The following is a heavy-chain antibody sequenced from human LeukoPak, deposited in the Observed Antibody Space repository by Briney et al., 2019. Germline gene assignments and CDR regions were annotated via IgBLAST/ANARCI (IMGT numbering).Heavy chain of an antibody. Sequence: GESLKISCKGSGYIFTSYWIGWVRQLPGKGLEWMGIIYPGDSDTKYRPSFQGQVTISADMSISTAYLQWSSLKDSDTAMYYCARKYCSRTSSYTDPWGQGTLVTVPS. CDR2: IYPGDSDT. D-gene: IGHD2-2*02. CDR3: ARKYCSRTSSYTDP. J-gene: IGHJ5*02. V-gene: IGHV5-51*01. CDR1: GYIFTSYW.